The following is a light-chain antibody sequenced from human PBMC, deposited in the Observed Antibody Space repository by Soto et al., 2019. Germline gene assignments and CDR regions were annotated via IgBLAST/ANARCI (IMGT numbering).Light chain of an antibody. CDR2: AAS. CDR3: QNYKSAPFT. V-gene: IGKV1-27*01. Sequence: DIQMTQSPPSLSASVGDSVTITCRASQGISYYLAWYQQRPGKVPKLLVYAASTLQSGVPTRFIGGGSGTDFSLTINSLQPEDFGTYYCQNYKSAPFTFGPGTILDL. J-gene: IGKJ3*01. CDR1: QGISYY.